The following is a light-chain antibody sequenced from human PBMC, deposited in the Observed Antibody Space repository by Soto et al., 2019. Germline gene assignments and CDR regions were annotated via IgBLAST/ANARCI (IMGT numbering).Light chain of an antibody. CDR3: QQYYNCPRT. J-gene: IGKJ5*01. CDR2: DAS. Sequence: EIVLTHSPVTLSLSPWEIATLSCGASQSISGKLACYQHRPGQAPRLLIYDASIRATGIPARFSGSGSVTVFTHNISSLQSEDCAVYYCQQYYNCPRTFGQGTRLEIK. CDR1: QSISGK. V-gene: IGKV3-15*01.